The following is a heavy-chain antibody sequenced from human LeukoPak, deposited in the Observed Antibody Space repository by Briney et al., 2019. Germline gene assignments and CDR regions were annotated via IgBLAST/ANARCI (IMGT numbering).Heavy chain of an antibody. CDR3: ARGESRYSRYYYYCMDV. D-gene: IGHD2-15*01. V-gene: IGHV1-69*04. CDR2: IIPILGIA. CDR1: GGAFSSYA. Sequence: ASVKVSCKASGGAFSSYAISWVRQAPGQGLEWMGRIIPILGIANYAQKFQGRVTITADKSTSTAYMELSSLRSEDTAVYYCARGESRYSRYYYYCMDVWGKGTTVTVSS. J-gene: IGHJ6*03.